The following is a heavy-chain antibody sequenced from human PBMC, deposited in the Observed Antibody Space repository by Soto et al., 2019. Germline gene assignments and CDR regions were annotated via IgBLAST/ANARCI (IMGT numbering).Heavy chain of an antibody. Sequence: SETLSLTCAVYGGSFSGYYWSWIRQPPGKGLEWIGEINHSGSTNYNPSLKSRVTISVDTSKSQFSLKLSSVTAADTAVYYCAREYYYGSGSYSWFDPWGQGTLVTVSS. CDR3: AREYYYGSGSYSWFDP. CDR2: INHSGST. V-gene: IGHV4-34*01. CDR1: GGSFSGYY. D-gene: IGHD3-10*01. J-gene: IGHJ5*02.